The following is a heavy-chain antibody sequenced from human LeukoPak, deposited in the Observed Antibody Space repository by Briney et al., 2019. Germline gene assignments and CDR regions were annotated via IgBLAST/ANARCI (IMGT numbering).Heavy chain of an antibody. Sequence: PSGTLSLTCAVSGGSISSSNWWSWVRQPPGKGLEWIGEIYHSGSTNYNPSLKSRVTISVDKSKNQFSLKLSSVTAADTAVYYCARINYSRSYDYWYFDLWGRGTLVTVSS. V-gene: IGHV4-4*02. CDR3: ARINYSRSYDYWYFDL. D-gene: IGHD6-13*01. CDR1: GGSISSSNW. CDR2: IYHSGST. J-gene: IGHJ2*01.